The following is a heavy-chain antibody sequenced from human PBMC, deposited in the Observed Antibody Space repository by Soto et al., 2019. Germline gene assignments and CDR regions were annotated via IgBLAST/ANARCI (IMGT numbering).Heavy chain of an antibody. Sequence: EVRLVESGGGLVQPGGSLRLSCVASGFTFSSFWMSWVRQAPGKGLEWVANIKGDGSEKRYVDSVKGRFTISRDNAKNSVYLQMNSLRAEDTALYYYGRDEVRNGVGVWGQGTTVTVSS. CDR1: GFTFSSFW. V-gene: IGHV3-7*01. CDR2: IKGDGSEK. CDR3: GRDEVRNGVGV. J-gene: IGHJ6*02.